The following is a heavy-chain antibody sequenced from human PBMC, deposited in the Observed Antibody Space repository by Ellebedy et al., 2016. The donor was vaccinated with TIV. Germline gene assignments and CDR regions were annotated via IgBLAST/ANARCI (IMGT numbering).Heavy chain of an antibody. D-gene: IGHD6-13*01. J-gene: IGHJ4*02. CDR2: MNPNSGNT. V-gene: IGHV1-8*01. Sequence: ASVKVSXXASGYTFTSYDINWVRQATGQGLEWMGWMNPNSGNTGYAQKFQGRVTMTRNTSISTAYMELSSLRSEDTAVYYCATTHIRRSRGIAGGYYFDYWGQGTLVTVSS. CDR3: ATTHIRRSRGIAGGYYFDY. CDR1: GYTFTSYD.